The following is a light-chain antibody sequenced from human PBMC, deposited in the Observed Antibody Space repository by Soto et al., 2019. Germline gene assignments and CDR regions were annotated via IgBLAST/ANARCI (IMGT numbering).Light chain of an antibody. CDR2: DAS. CDR3: QQRRNWPLA. CDR1: QSFSSY. V-gene: IGKV3-11*01. J-gene: IGKJ5*01. Sequence: EIVLTQSPATLSLSPGERATLSCRASQSFSSYLAWYQQKPGQAPRLLIYDASNRATGIPARFSGSGSGTDFTLTISSLEPEDFAVYYCQQRRNWPLAFGQGTRLEIK.